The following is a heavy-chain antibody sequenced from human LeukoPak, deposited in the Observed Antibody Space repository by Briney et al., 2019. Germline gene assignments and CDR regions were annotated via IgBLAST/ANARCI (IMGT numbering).Heavy chain of an antibody. J-gene: IGHJ3*02. CDR2: IYSGGST. Sequence: GGSLRLSCAASGFTVSSNYMSWVRQAPGKGLEWVSVIYSGGSTYYADSVKGRFTISRDNSKNTLYLQMNSLRAEDMAVYYCVRGIMVYATYAFDIWGQGTMVTVSS. V-gene: IGHV3-53*01. D-gene: IGHD2-8*01. CDR3: VRGIMVYATYAFDI. CDR1: GFTVSSNY.